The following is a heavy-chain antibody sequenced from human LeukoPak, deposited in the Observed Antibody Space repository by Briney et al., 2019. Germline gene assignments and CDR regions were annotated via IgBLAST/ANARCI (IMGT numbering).Heavy chain of an antibody. D-gene: IGHD3-3*01. Sequence: PSETLSLTCAVYGGSFSGYYWSWIRQPPGKGLEWIGEINHSGSTNYNPSLKSRVTISVDTSKNQFSLKLSSVTAADTAVYYCVRGRFFGSARYFDYWGQGTLVTVSS. CDR1: GGSFSGYY. V-gene: IGHV4-34*01. J-gene: IGHJ4*02. CDR3: VRGRFFGSARYFDY. CDR2: INHSGST.